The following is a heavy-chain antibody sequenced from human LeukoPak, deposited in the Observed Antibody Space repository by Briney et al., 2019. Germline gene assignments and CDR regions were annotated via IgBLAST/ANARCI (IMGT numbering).Heavy chain of an antibody. J-gene: IGHJ4*02. CDR2: LYIGGNT. D-gene: IGHD5-18*01. CDR1: GLTVSSNY. Sequence: GGSLRLSCAASGLTVSSNYMNWVRQAPGKGLEWVSALYIGGNTYYADSVRGRFTISRDNSKNTLYLQMNSLRAKDTAIYYCTTAAGYNYGQYWGQGTLVTVSS. CDR3: TTAAGYNYGQY. V-gene: IGHV3-53*01.